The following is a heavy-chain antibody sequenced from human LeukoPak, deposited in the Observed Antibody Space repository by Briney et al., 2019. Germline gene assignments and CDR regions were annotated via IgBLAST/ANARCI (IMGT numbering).Heavy chain of an antibody. D-gene: IGHD3-3*02. CDR3: AKAAFSRTSYFDY. V-gene: IGHV3-48*01. J-gene: IGHJ4*02. CDR2: ISSSSSTI. CDR1: GFTFSSYS. Sequence: QPGGSLRLSCAASGFTFSSYSMNWVRQAPGKGLEWVSYISSSSSTIYYADSVKGRFTISRDNAKNSLYLQMDSLRADDTAVYYCAKAAFSRTSYFDYWGQGTLVTASS.